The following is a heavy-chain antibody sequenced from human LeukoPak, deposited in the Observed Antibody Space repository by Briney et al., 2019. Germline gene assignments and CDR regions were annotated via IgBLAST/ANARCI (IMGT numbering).Heavy chain of an antibody. J-gene: IGHJ5*02. CDR2: ISYDGSNK. D-gene: IGHD2-15*01. CDR1: GFTFSSYG. V-gene: IGHV3-30*18. Sequence: PGRSLRLSCAASGFTFSSYGMHWVRQAPGEGLEWVAVISYDGSNKYYADSVKGRFTISRDNSKNTLYLQMNSLRAEDTAVYYCAKRGFLNWFDPWGQGTLVTVSS. CDR3: AKRGFLNWFDP.